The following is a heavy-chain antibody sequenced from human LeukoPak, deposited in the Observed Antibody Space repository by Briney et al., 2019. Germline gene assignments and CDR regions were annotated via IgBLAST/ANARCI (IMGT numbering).Heavy chain of an antibody. CDR2: MNQDGSHK. CDR3: ARVPIVAATAIGFDY. CDR1: GFTFSTFW. D-gene: IGHD2-21*02. J-gene: IGHJ4*02. Sequence: GGSLRLSCAASGFTFSTFWMSWVRQAPGKGLEWVANMNQDGSHKYYLDSVKGRFTISRDNAKNSLYLQMNSLRAEDTAVYYCARVPIVAATAIGFDYWGQGTLVTVSS. V-gene: IGHV3-7*04.